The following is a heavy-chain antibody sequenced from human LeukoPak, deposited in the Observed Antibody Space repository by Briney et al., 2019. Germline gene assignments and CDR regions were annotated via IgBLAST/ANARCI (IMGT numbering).Heavy chain of an antibody. CDR3: ARVGYYDFWSGYSAFDY. D-gene: IGHD3-3*01. V-gene: IGHV1-18*01. Sequence: ASVQVSCKASGYTFTSYGMSWVRQAPGQGLEWMGWISAYNGNTNYAQRLQGRVTMTTDTSTSTAYMELRSLRSDDTAVYYCARVGYYDFWSGYSAFDYWGQGTLVTVSS. J-gene: IGHJ4*02. CDR1: GYTFTSYG. CDR2: ISAYNGNT.